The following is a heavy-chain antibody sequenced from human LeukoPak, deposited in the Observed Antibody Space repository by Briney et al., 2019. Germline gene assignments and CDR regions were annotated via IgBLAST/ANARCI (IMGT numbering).Heavy chain of an antibody. CDR1: GFTFSSYA. J-gene: IGHJ6*02. CDR3: LVWSSRDYYGMDV. CDR2: INGNSGYT. D-gene: IGHD3-16*01. V-gene: IGHV3-23*01. Sequence: GGSLTLSCAASGFTFSSYAMSWVRPAPGKGLEWVSSINGNSGYTPYADSVKGRFTISRDNSKNTLYLQMNSLRGEDTALYYCLVWSSRDYYGMDVWGQGTTVTVSS.